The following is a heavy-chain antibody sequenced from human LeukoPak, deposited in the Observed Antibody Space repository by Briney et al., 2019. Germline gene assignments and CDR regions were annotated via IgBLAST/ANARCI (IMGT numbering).Heavy chain of an antibody. CDR3: ARDIADERDY. V-gene: IGHV3-7*01. D-gene: IGHD6-13*01. J-gene: IGHJ4*02. Sequence: GGSLRLSCTASGFIFSTYWMTWVRQAPGMGLEWVANIRQDGSEIFYVDSVRGRFTISRDNAKNSLYLQMNSLRAEDTAVYYCARDIADERDYWGQGTLVTVSS. CDR1: GFIFSTYW. CDR2: IRQDGSEI.